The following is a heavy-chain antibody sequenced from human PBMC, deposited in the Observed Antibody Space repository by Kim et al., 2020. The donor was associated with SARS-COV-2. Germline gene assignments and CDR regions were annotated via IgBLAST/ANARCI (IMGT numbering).Heavy chain of an antibody. D-gene: IGHD3-3*01. CDR3: ARPYYDFWSGSARAFDY. J-gene: IGHJ4*02. Sequence: GGSLRLSCAASGFTFSSYSMNWVRQAPGKGLEWVSSISSSSSYIYYADSVKGRFTISRDNAKNSLYLQMNSLRAEDTAVYYCARPYYDFWSGSARAFDYWGQGTLVTVSS. CDR1: GFTFSSYS. V-gene: IGHV3-21*01. CDR2: ISSSSSYI.